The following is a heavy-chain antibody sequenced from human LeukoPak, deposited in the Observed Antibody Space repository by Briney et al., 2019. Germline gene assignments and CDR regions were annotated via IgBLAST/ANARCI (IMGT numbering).Heavy chain of an antibody. CDR2: ISGSGGST. CDR3: AKSIRGVIGY. CDR1: GFTFSDYY. V-gene: IGHV3-23*01. Sequence: PGGSLRLSCAASGFTFSDYYMSWVRQAPGKGLEWVSAISGSGGSTYYADSVKGRFTISRDNSKNTLYLQMNSLRAEDTAVYYCAKSIRGVIGYWGQGTLVTVSS. J-gene: IGHJ4*02. D-gene: IGHD3-10*01.